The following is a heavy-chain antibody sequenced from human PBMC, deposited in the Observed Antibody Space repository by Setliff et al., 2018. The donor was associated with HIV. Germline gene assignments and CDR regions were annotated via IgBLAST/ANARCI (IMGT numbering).Heavy chain of an antibody. Sequence: SETLSLTCTVSGGSISSSSYYWGWIRQPPGKGLEWIGSIYYSGSTYYNPSLKSRVTISVDTSKNQFSLKLSSVTAADTAVYYCARSRVKVDWFDPWGQGTLVTVSS. CDR2: IYYSGST. D-gene: IGHD2-2*01. CDR1: GGSISSSSYY. CDR3: ARSRVKVDWFDP. V-gene: IGHV4-39*07. J-gene: IGHJ5*02.